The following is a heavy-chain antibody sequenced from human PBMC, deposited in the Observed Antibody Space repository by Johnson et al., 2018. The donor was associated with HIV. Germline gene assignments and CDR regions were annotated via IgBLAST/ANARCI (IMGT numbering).Heavy chain of an antibody. Sequence: VQLLESGGGLVKPGGSLRLSCAASGFAFSDYYMAWIRQAPGKGLEWVAVISYDGSNKYYADSVKGRFTISRDNSKNTLYLQMNSLRAEDTAVYYCAREDIVVVPAVRNAFDIWGQGTMVTVSS. V-gene: IGHV3-30*03. CDR2: ISYDGSNK. CDR3: AREDIVVVPAVRNAFDI. CDR1: GFAFSDYY. J-gene: IGHJ3*02. D-gene: IGHD2-2*01.